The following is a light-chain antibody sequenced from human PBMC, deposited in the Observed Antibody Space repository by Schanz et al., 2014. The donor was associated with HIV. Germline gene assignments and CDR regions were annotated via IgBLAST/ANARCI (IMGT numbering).Light chain of an antibody. V-gene: IGKV4-1*01. J-gene: IGKJ4*01. CDR2: WAS. Sequence: DIVMTQSPDSLPVSLGEKATISCKSSQSVLYSSNDKSYLAWYHQKPGQPPKLLISWASTRESGVPDRFSGSGSGTDFTLTISSLQAEDVAVYYCQQYYSTPPTFGGGTKVEIK. CDR1: QSVLYSSNDKSY. CDR3: QQYYSTPPT.